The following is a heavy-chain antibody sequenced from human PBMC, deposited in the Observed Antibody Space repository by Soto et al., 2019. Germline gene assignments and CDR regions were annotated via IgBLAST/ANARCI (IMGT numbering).Heavy chain of an antibody. CDR2: MNPKSGNT. J-gene: IGHJ5*02. Sequence: QVRLVQSGAEVRKPGASVKVSCKASGYTFTSDDINWVRQATGQGLEWMGWMNPKSGNTGYAQKFPGKGLMTRNTSISTAYKELSSLRSEDTAVYYWAGRSIAAAGRFDPWGQGTLVTVSS. D-gene: IGHD6-13*01. CDR3: AGRSIAAAGRFDP. CDR1: GYTFTSDD. V-gene: IGHV1-8*01.